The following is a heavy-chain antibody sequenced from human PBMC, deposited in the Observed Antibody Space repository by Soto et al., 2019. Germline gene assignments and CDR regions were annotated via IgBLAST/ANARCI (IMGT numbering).Heavy chain of an antibody. CDR3: AKEIFATARYFQH. CDR2: ISGSGHST. CDR1: GFTFSDSA. Sequence: PGGSLRLSCAASGFTFSDSAMSWVRQAPGKGLEWVSIISGSGHSTYFADSVKGRFTVSRENSKNTLYLQMNSLRAEDTAVYYCAKEIFATARYFQHWGQGTLVTVSS. D-gene: IGHD3-3*01. J-gene: IGHJ1*01. V-gene: IGHV3-23*01.